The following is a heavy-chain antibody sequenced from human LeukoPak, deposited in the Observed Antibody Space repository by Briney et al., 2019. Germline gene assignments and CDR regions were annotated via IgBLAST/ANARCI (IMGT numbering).Heavy chain of an antibody. CDR1: GGSISSSSYY. J-gene: IGHJ5*02. V-gene: IGHV4-61*05. CDR2: TYYSGNP. CDR3: ARYGVPAAPNWFDP. Sequence: SETLSLTCTVSGGSISSSSYYWGWIRQPPGKGLEWIAYTYYSGNPNYNPSLKSRATISVDTSKNQFSLKLSSVTAADTAVYYCARYGVPAAPNWFDPWGQGTLVTVSS. D-gene: IGHD2-2*01.